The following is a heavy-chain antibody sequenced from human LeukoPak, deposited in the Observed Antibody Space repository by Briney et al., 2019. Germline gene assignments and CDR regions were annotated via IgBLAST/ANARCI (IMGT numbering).Heavy chain of an antibody. CDR2: ISYDGSNK. V-gene: IGHV3-30*18. CDR1: GFTFSSCS. J-gene: IGHJ5*02. D-gene: IGHD5-18*01. Sequence: PGGSLRLSCAASGFTFSSCSMTWVRQAPGKGLEWVAVISYDGSNKYYADSVKGRFTISRDNSKNTLYLQMNSLRAEDTAVYYCAKAGTAMAGDWFDPWGQGTLVTVSS. CDR3: AKAGTAMAGDWFDP.